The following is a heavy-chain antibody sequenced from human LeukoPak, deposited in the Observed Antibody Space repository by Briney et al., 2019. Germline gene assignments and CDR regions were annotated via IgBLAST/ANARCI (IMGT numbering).Heavy chain of an antibody. V-gene: IGHV1-69*05. Sequence: GSSVKVSCKASGGTFSSYAISWVRQAPGQGLEWMGGIIPIFGTANYGQKFQGRVTITTDESTSTAYMELSSLRSEDTAVYYCARGSQMYYDFWSGDRGIYYFDYWGQGTLVTVSS. J-gene: IGHJ4*02. CDR1: GGTFSSYA. CDR3: ARGSQMYYDFWSGDRGIYYFDY. D-gene: IGHD3-3*01. CDR2: IIPIFGTA.